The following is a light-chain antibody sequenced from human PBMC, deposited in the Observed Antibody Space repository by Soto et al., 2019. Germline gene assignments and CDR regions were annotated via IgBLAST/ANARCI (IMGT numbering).Light chain of an antibody. CDR3: QQTHSTIHS. CDR2: AAA. J-gene: IGKJ2*01. V-gene: IGKV1-39*01. CDR1: QNIERY. Sequence: DMQMTQSPSTLSASVGDRVTISCRAIQNIERYLNLYQKKEGRAPQLLMFAAANLESGVPSRFRGSGSGTDFTLTISSLQPEDFATYYCQQTHSTIHSFGQGTKV.